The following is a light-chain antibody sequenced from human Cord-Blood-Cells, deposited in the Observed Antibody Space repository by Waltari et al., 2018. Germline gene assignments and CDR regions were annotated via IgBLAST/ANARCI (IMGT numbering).Light chain of an antibody. J-gene: IGLJ3*02. CDR2: DVS. Sequence: QSALTQPPSVSGSPGQSITLPCTGTSSDVGGYNYVACYQQHPGNAPKPMIDDVSNRPSGVSNRFSGSKSGNTASLTISGLQAEDEADYYCSSYTSSSTWVFGGGTKLTVL. V-gene: IGLV2-14*03. CDR1: SSDVGGYNY. CDR3: SSYTSSSTWV.